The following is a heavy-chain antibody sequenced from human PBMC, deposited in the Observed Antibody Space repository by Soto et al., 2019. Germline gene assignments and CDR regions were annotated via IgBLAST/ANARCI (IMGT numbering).Heavy chain of an antibody. CDR1: GFTFSSYG. CDR2: ISYDGSNK. D-gene: IGHD2-21*02. CDR3: AKEFLGGDWVSPTDY. V-gene: IGHV3-30*18. J-gene: IGHJ4*02. Sequence: QVQLVESGGGVVQPGRSLRLSCAASGFTFSSYGMHWVRQAPGKGLEWVAVISYDGSNKYYADSVKGRFTISRDNSKNTLYLQMNSLRAEDTAVYYCAKEFLGGDWVSPTDYWGQGTLVTVSS.